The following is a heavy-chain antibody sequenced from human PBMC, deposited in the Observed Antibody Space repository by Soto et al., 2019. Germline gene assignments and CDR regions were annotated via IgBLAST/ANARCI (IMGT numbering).Heavy chain of an antibody. D-gene: IGHD4-4*01. V-gene: IGHV3-21*01. J-gene: IGHJ5*02. Sequence: GGSLRLSCAASGFTFSSYSMNWVRQAPGKGLEWVSSISSSSSYIYYADSVKGRFTISRDNAKNSLYLQMNSLRAEDTAVYYCARDLWSMTTGLNCFDPWGQGTLVTVSS. CDR3: ARDLWSMTTGLNCFDP. CDR1: GFTFSSYS. CDR2: ISSSSSYI.